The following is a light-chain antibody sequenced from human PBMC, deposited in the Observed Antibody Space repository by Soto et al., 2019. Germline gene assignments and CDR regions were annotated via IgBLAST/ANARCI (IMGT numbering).Light chain of an antibody. CDR2: GVT. Sequence: QSALTQPASVSGSPGQSITISYSGTTNDVGGYNYVSWYQQHPGKAPKLLIYGVTDRPSGVSSRFSGSKSGNAASLTISGLQAEDEGDYYCSSYTSSYTWVFGGGTKLTVL. CDR1: TNDVGGYNY. J-gene: IGLJ3*02. V-gene: IGLV2-14*03. CDR3: SSYTSSYTWV.